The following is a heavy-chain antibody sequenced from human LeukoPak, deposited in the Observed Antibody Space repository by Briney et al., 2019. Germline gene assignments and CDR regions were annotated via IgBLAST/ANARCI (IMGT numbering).Heavy chain of an antibody. J-gene: IGHJ4*02. CDR1: GFTFSSYA. CDR2: ISGSGGTT. V-gene: IGHV3-23*01. D-gene: IGHD6-13*01. CDR3: AKVDDSSSWTGYFGY. Sequence: PGGSLRLSCAASGFTFSSYAMTRVRQAPGKGLDWVSTISGSGGTTYYADSVKGRFTVSRDNSENTLYLHMNSLRAEDTAIYYCAKVDDSSSWTGYFGYWGQGTLVTVSS.